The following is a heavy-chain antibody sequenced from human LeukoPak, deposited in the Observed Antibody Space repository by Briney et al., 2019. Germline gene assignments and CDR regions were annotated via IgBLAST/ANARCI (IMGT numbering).Heavy chain of an antibody. CDR3: ARHITMIVVVNFDY. V-gene: IGHV3-23*01. J-gene: IGHJ4*02. Sequence: PGGSLRLSCAASGFTFSSYTISWVRQAPGKGLEWVSAISGSGGSTYYADSVKGRFTISRDNSKNTLYLQMNSLRAEDMAVYYCARHITMIVVVNFDYWGQGTLVTVSS. D-gene: IGHD3-22*01. CDR1: GFTFSSYT. CDR2: ISGSGGST.